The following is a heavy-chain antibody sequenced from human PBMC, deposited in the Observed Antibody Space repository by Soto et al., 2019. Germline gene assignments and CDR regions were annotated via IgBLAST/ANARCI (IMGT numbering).Heavy chain of an antibody. V-gene: IGHV3-23*01. D-gene: IGHD3-22*01. CDR3: AKSSSGWYYFDY. Sequence: GGSLRLSCAASGFTLGSHVMTWVRQTPGKGLEWVSAISGSGANTNYADSVKGRFSISKDNSKNTLYLQLSSLRADDTAVYYCAKSSSGWYYFDYWGQGSLVTVSS. CDR1: GFTLGSHV. J-gene: IGHJ4*02. CDR2: ISGSGANT.